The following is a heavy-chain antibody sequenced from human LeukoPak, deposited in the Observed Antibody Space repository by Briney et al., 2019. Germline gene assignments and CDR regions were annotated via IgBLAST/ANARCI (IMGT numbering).Heavy chain of an antibody. CDR3: ARRSTSKVADYYYGMDV. CDR1: GYTFTSYY. V-gene: IGHV1-46*01. J-gene: IGHJ6*02. CDR2: INPSGGST. Sequence: ASVNVSCKASGYTFTSYYMHWVRPAPGQGLEWMGIINPSGGSTSYAQKFQGRVTMTRDTSTSTVYMELSSLRSEDTAVYYCARRSTSKVADYYYGMDVWGQGTTVTVSS. D-gene: IGHD2-15*01.